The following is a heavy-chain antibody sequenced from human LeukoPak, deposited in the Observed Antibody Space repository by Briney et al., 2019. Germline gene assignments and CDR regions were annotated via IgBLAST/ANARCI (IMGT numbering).Heavy chain of an antibody. D-gene: IGHD2-15*01. CDR1: GGSFSGYY. CDR3: ARGRRIVVVLGATRTHRDYYMDV. V-gene: IGHV4-34*01. CDR2: INHSGST. J-gene: IGHJ6*03. Sequence: SETLSLTCAVYGGSFSGYYWSWIRQPPGKGLEWIGEINHSGSTNYNPSLKSRVTISVDTSTNQFSLKLSSVTAADTAVYYCARGRRIVVVLGATRTHRDYYMDVWGKGTTVTVSS.